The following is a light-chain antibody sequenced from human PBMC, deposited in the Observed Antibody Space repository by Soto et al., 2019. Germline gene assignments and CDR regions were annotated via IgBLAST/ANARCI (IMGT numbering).Light chain of an antibody. J-gene: IGKJ2*01. V-gene: IGKV1-39*01. Sequence: DIPMTQSPSSLSASVGDRVTITCRASQSISNYLNWYQQKPGKAPKLLIYAASTLQSGVPSRFSAFASGTDFTLTITNLQPEDLATYYCQQSYSMPYTLGQGTKLEIK. CDR2: AAS. CDR1: QSISNY. CDR3: QQSYSMPYT.